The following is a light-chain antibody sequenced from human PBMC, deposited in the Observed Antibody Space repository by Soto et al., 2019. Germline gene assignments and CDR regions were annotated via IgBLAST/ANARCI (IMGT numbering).Light chain of an antibody. CDR2: LNSDGSH. V-gene: IGLV4-69*01. Sequence: QPVLTQSPSASASLGASVKLTCSLSSGHSSYAIAWYQQQPEKGPRYLMKLNSDGSHTKGDGIPDRFSGSSSGAERYLTISSLQSEDEADYYCQTWDTGLWVFGGGTKLTVL. J-gene: IGLJ3*02. CDR3: QTWDTGLWV. CDR1: SGHSSYA.